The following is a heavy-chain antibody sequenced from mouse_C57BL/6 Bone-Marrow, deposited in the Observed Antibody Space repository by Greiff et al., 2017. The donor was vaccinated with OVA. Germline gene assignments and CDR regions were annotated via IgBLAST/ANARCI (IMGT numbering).Heavy chain of an antibody. J-gene: IGHJ4*01. V-gene: IGHV6-6*01. Sequence: EVKVEESGGGLVQPGGSMKLSCAASGFTFSDAWMDWVRQSPEKGLEWVAEIRNKANNHATYYAESVKGRFTISRDDSKSSVYLQMNSLRAEDTGIYYCTRQGAYYYAMDYWGQGTSVTVSS. CDR2: IRNKANNHAT. CDR3: TRQGAYYYAMDY. CDR1: GFTFSDAW.